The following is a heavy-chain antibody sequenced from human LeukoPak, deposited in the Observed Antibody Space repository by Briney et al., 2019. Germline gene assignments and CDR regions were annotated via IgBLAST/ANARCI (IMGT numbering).Heavy chain of an antibody. CDR1: GFTVSGKY. CDR3: ATGGYSGTSVGHYFDY. CDR2: VLGGGST. Sequence: SGGSLRLSCATSGFTVSGKYMSWVRQAPGKGLEWVSVVLGGGSTYYADAVKGRFTMSRATSKTTLYLQMNSLRVDDTAVYYCATGGYSGTSVGHYFDYWGQGTLVTVSS. D-gene: IGHD4-23*01. V-gene: IGHV3-66*01. J-gene: IGHJ4*02.